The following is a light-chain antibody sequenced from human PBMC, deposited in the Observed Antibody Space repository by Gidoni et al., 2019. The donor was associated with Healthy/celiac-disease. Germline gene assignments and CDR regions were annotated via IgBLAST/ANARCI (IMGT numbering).Light chain of an antibody. J-gene: IGLJ2*01. Sequence: QSALTQPRSVSWSPGQSVTISCTGTSSDVGGYNYVSWYQQHPGKASKLMIYDVSKRPSGVPDRFSGSKSGNTASLTISGLQAEDEADYYCCSYAGSYTLVFGGGTKLTVL. V-gene: IGLV2-11*01. CDR3: CSYAGSYTLV. CDR2: DVS. CDR1: SSDVGGYNY.